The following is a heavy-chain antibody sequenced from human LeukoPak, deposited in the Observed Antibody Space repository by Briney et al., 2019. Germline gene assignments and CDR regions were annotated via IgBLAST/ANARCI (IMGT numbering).Heavy chain of an antibody. CDR2: IWYDGSNK. D-gene: IGHD3-22*01. CDR1: GSTFSSYG. J-gene: IGHJ4*02. CDR3: ASDLVPTYYYDSSGYFGYGY. Sequence: GGSLRLSCAASGSTFSSYGMHWVRQAPGKGLEWVAVIWYDGSNKYYADSVKGRFTISRDNSKNTLYLQMNSLRAEDTAVYYCASDLVPTYYYDSSGYFGYGYWGQGTLVTVSS. V-gene: IGHV3-33*01.